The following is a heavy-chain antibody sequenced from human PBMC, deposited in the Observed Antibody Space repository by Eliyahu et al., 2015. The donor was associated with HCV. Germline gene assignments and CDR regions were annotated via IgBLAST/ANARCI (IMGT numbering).Heavy chain of an antibody. CDR3: SSSTMTAIFDS. CDR1: GFSLTTRGVG. CDR2: IYWDDDK. J-gene: IGHJ4*02. D-gene: IGHD5/OR15-5a*01. V-gene: IGHV2-5*02. Sequence: QITLKEXGPSLVKPTXTLPLXCXFSGFSLTTRGVGVGWIRQPPGKALEWLAVIYWDDDKRYSPSLTERLTITKDTYRNQVILTMTNLDPVDTAAYYCSSSTMTAIFDSWGQGTLVTVSS.